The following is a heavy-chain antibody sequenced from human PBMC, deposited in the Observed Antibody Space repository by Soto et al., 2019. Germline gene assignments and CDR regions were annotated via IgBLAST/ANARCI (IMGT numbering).Heavy chain of an antibody. D-gene: IGHD1-26*01. V-gene: IGHV1-69*13. Sequence: SVKVSCKASGGTFSSYAISWVRQAPGQGLEWMGGIIPIFGTANYAQKFQGRVTITADESTSTAYMELSSLRSEDTAVYYWARVSGSYDNWFDPWGQGTLVTVSS. J-gene: IGHJ5*02. CDR3: ARVSGSYDNWFDP. CDR1: GGTFSSYA. CDR2: IIPIFGTA.